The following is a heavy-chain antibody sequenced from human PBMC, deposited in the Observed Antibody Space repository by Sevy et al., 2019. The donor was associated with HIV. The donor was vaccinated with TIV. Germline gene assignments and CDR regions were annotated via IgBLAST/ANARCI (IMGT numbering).Heavy chain of an antibody. J-gene: IGHJ6*02. CDR2: ISYDGSNK. V-gene: IGHV3-30-3*01. CDR3: ARDLAPLVPAANIGYYYGMDV. D-gene: IGHD2-2*01. Sequence: GGSLRLSCAASGFTFSSYAMHWVRQAQGKGLEWVAVISYDGSNKYYADSVKGRFTISRDNSKNTLYLQMNSLRAEDTAVYYCARDLAPLVPAANIGYYYGMDVWGQGTTVTVSS. CDR1: GFTFSSYA.